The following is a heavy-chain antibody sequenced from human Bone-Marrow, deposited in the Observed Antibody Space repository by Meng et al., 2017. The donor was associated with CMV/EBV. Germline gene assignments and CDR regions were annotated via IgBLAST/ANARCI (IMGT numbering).Heavy chain of an antibody. CDR2: MTPNSGNT. J-gene: IGHJ4*02. CDR1: GYTFSRYG. Sequence: ASVKVSCKASGYTFSRYGVSWVRQAPGQGLEWMGWMTPNSGNTGYAQKFQGRVTMTRNTSISTAYMELSSLRSEDTAVYYCARVNYYETTSYYRYWGQGTLVTVSS. V-gene: IGHV1-8*01. CDR3: ARVNYYETTSYYRY. D-gene: IGHD3-22*01.